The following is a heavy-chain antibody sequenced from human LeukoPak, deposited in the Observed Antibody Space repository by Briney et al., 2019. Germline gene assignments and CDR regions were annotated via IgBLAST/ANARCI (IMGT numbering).Heavy chain of an antibody. D-gene: IGHD4-17*01. J-gene: IGHJ6*02. CDR2: ISYDGSNK. CDR1: GFTFSSYG. CDR3: AKEGVTTPEGYYYYGMDV. Sequence: GRSLRLSCAASGFTFSSYGMHWVRQAPGKGLEGVAVISYDGSNKYYADSVKGRFTISRDNSKNTLYLQMNSLRAEDTAVYYCAKEGVTTPEGYYYYGMDVWGQGTTVTVSS. V-gene: IGHV3-30*18.